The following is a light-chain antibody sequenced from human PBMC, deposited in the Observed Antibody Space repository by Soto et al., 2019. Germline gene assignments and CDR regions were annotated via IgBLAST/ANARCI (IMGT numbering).Light chain of an antibody. J-gene: IGLJ1*01. V-gene: IGLV1-51*01. CDR3: GSWDSSLSAYV. CDR2: DDD. CDR1: SSNIGGNS. Sequence: QSVLTQPPSVSAAPGQRVTISCSGSSSNIGGNSVSLYQQLPGTAPKLLIYDDDKRPSGIPDRFSVSKSGTSATLGITGFQTGDEADYYCGSWDSSLSAYVFGTGTKVTVL.